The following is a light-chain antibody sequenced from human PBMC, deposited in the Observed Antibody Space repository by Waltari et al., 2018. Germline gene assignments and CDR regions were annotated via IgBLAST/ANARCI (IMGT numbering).Light chain of an antibody. CDR1: SSDVGSYNI. CDR3: CSYAGSYTFV. CDR2: DVV. Sequence: QSALTQPRSVSGSPGQSVTISCSGTSSDVGSYNIFPWYQQHPGNAPKLLIYDVVKRPSGVPDRFSGSKSGNTASLTISGLQTEDESDYYCCSYAGSYTFVFGGGTQLTVL. V-gene: IGLV2-11*01. J-gene: IGLJ7*01.